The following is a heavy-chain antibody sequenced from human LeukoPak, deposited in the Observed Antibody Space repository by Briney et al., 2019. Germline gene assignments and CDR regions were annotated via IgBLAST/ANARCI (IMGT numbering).Heavy chain of an antibody. V-gene: IGHV1-2*02. CDR3: AGDAGYSYGALGWYFDL. CDR1: GYTFTGYY. CDR2: INPNSGGT. Sequence: ASVKVSCKASGYTFTGYYMHWVRQAPGQGLEWMEWINPNSGGTNYAQKFQGRVTMTRDTSISTAYMELSRLRSDDTAVYYCAGDAGYSYGALGWYFDLWGRGTLVTVSS. J-gene: IGHJ2*01. D-gene: IGHD5-18*01.